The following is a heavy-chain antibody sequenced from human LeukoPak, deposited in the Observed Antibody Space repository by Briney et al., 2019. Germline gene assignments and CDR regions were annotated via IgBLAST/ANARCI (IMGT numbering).Heavy chain of an antibody. J-gene: IGHJ4*02. V-gene: IGHV6-1*01. Sequence: SQTLSLTCAISGYSVSSNNATWNWIRQSPSRGLEWLGRTYYRSKWYDDYGVSVKSRITMNPDTSKNQFSLQLNSVTPEDTAVYYCARAMRITAAGTFYFDYWGQGTLVTVSS. CDR3: ARAMRITAAGTFYFDY. CDR1: GYSVSSNNAT. D-gene: IGHD6-25*01. CDR2: TYYRSKWYD.